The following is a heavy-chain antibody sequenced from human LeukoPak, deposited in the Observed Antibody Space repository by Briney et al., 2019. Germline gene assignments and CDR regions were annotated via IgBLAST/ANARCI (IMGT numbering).Heavy chain of an antibody. D-gene: IGHD3-10*01. V-gene: IGHV4-38-2*01. CDR2: INHSGST. CDR3: ARGGGFGNY. J-gene: IGHJ4*02. Sequence: SETLSLTCAVSGYSISSGYYWGWIRQPPGKGLEWIGEINHSGSTNYNPSLKSRVTISVDTSKNQFSLKLSSVTAADTAVYYCARGGGFGNYWGQGTLVTVSS. CDR1: GYSISSGYY.